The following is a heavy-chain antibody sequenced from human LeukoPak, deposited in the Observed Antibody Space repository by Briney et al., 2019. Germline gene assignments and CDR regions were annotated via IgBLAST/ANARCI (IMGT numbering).Heavy chain of an antibody. CDR1: GGSISSSSYY. J-gene: IGHJ4*02. CDR3: ARRIGWGDYYFDY. V-gene: IGHV4-39*07. CDR2: IYYSGST. D-gene: IGHD6-19*01. Sequence: PSETLSLTCTVSGGSISSSSYYWGWIRQPPGKGLEWIGGIYYSGSTYYNPSLKSRVTIPVDTSKNQFSLKLSSVTAADTAVYYCARRIGWGDYYFDYWGQGTLVTVSS.